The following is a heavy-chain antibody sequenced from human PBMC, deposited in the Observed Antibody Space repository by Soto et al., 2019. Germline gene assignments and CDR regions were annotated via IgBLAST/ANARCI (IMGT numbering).Heavy chain of an antibody. J-gene: IGHJ4*02. CDR2: ISSSGKTI. Sequence: PGGSLRLSCAASGFTFSSYEMNWVRQAPGKGLEWISYISSSGKTISYADSVKGRFTISRENAKNSLYLQMNSLRAEDTAVYYCARDPEKYSGSDLGIDYWGQGTLVTVSS. V-gene: IGHV3-48*03. D-gene: IGHD5-12*01. CDR1: GFTFSSYE. CDR3: ARDPEKYSGSDLGIDY.